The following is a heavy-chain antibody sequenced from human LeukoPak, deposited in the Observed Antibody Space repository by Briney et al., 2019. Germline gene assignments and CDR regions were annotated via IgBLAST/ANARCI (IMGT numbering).Heavy chain of an antibody. J-gene: IGHJ3*02. Sequence: PSQTLSLTCTVSGGSISSGGYYWSWIRQPPGKGLEWIGYIYHSGSTYYNPSLKSRVTISVDTSKNQFSLKLSSVAAADTAVYYCARDRGYYGGDAFDIWGQGTMVTVSS. CDR2: IYHSGST. D-gene: IGHD3-10*01. CDR3: ARDRGYYGGDAFDI. CDR1: GGSISSGGYY. V-gene: IGHV4-30-2*01.